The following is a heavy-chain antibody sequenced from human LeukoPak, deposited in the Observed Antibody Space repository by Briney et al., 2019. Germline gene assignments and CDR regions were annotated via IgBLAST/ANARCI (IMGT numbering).Heavy chain of an antibody. CDR2: FDPEDGET. Sequence: ASVKVSCKVSGYTLTELSMHWVRQAPGKGLEWMGGFDPEDGETIYAQKFQGRVTMTEDTSTDTAYMELSSLRSEDTAVYYCATVEGDGCYPYYFDYWGQGTLVTVSS. V-gene: IGHV1-24*01. CDR3: ATVEGDGCYPYYFDY. D-gene: IGHD2-15*01. J-gene: IGHJ4*02. CDR1: GYTLTELS.